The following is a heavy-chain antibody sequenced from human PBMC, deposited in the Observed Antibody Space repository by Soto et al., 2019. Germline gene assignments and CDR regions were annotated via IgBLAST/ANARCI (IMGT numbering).Heavy chain of an antibody. V-gene: IGHV3-30*03. CDR1: GFTFSIYA. J-gene: IGHJ4*02. Sequence: GGSLRLSCAASGFTFSIYAMHWVRQAPGKGLEWVAVISYDATNKYYEDSVKGRFTISRDNAKNTLYLQMNSVRAEDTALYYCASSYTFYEHWTGHDIYFESWGQGTLVTVSS. D-gene: IGHD2-8*02. CDR3: ASSYTFYEHWTGHDIYFES. CDR2: ISYDATNK.